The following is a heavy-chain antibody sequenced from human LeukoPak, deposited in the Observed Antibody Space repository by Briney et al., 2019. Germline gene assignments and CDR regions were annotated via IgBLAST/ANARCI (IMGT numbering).Heavy chain of an antibody. J-gene: IGHJ5*02. CDR3: AKTSSSWRSTGGWFDP. D-gene: IGHD6-13*01. CDR1: GFTFSSYA. V-gene: IGHV3-23*01. CDR2: ISGSGGST. Sequence: GGSLRLSCAASGFTFSSYAMSWVRQAPGKGLEWVSAISGSGGSTYYADSVKGRFTISRDNSKNTLYLQMNSLRAEDTAVYYCAKTSSSWRSTGGWFDPWGQGTLVTVSS.